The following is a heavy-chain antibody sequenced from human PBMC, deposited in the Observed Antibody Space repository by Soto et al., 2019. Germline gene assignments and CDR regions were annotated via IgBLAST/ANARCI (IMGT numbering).Heavy chain of an antibody. Sequence: PSETLSLTCSVSGDSIRVSYWTWIRQSPGKGLEWLGYVYYTGSTNYSPSLRSRVSISVDTSKDEFSLRLSSVTAADTAVYFCARSVAVPGAHIDYWGQGTQVTVSS. CDR2: VYYTGST. V-gene: IGHV4-59*01. D-gene: IGHD6-19*01. J-gene: IGHJ4*02. CDR1: GDSIRVSY. CDR3: ARSVAVPGAHIDY.